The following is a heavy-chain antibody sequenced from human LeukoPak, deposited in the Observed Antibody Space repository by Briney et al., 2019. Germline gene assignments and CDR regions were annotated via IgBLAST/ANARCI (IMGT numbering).Heavy chain of an antibody. Sequence: SETLSLTCTVSGDSISIYYWSWIRQPAGKGLEWIGRIYTSGSTNYNPSLKSRVTMSVDTSKNQFSLKLSSVTAADTAVYYCARGPTTVTRAFDYWGQGTLVTVSS. CDR3: ARGPTTVTRAFDY. CDR2: IYTSGST. J-gene: IGHJ4*02. CDR1: GDSISIYY. D-gene: IGHD4-11*01. V-gene: IGHV4-4*07.